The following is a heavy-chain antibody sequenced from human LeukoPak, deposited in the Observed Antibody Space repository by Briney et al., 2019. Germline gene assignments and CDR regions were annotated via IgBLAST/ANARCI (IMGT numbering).Heavy chain of an antibody. Sequence: PGGSLRLCCGASGYPFDDYTMLWVRQAPGKGLEWVSLISWGGGSTYYADSVKGRFTISRDNSKNTLYLQMNSLRAEDTAVDYCARGIRRDGYKGAYYFDYWGQGTLVTVSS. J-gene: IGHJ4*02. CDR3: ARGIRRDGYKGAYYFDY. D-gene: IGHD5-24*01. V-gene: IGHV3-43*01. CDR2: ISWGGGST. CDR1: GYPFDDYT.